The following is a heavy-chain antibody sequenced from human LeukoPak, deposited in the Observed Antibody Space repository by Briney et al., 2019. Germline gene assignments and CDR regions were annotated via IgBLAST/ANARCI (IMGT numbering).Heavy chain of an antibody. CDR1: GYTFISYG. Sequence: ASVKVSCKASGYTFISYGISWVRQAPGQGLEWMGWISGYNGNTNYAQKLLGRVTMTTDTSTSTVYMELRSLRSDDTAVYYCARDEREWATHFDYWGQGILVTVSS. CDR2: ISGYNGNT. J-gene: IGHJ4*02. CDR3: ARDEREWATHFDY. D-gene: IGHD3-3*01. V-gene: IGHV1-18*01.